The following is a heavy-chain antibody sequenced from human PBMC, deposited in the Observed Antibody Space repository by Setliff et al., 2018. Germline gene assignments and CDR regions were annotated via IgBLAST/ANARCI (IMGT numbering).Heavy chain of an antibody. J-gene: IGHJ4*02. Sequence: GGSLRLSCAASGFSFNTYGMHWVRQAPGKGLEWVSLITWDGGSTFYADSVKGRFTISRDNRKNSLYLQMNSLTSEDTALYFCTKDGGRLRFVSHLDFWGQGTLVTAPQ. CDR3: TKDGGRLRFVSHLDF. CDR1: GFSFNTYG. CDR2: ITWDGGST. D-gene: IGHD3-3*01. V-gene: IGHV3-43*01.